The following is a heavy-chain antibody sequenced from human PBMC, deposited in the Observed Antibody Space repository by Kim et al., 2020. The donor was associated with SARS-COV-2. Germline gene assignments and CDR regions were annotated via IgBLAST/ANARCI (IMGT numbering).Heavy chain of an antibody. J-gene: IGHJ6*02. D-gene: IGHD2-15*01. V-gene: IGHV3-53*04. Sequence: GGSLRLSCAASGFTVSSNYMSWVRQAPGKGLDWVSVIYSGGSTYYADSVKGRFTISRHNSKNTLYLQMNSLRAEDTAVYYCARELGIYCSGGSCYTYYGMDVWGQGTTVTVSS. CDR1: GFTVSSNY. CDR2: IYSGGST. CDR3: ARELGIYCSGGSCYTYYGMDV.